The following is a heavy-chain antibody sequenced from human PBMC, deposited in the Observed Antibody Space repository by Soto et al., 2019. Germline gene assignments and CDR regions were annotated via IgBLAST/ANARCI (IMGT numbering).Heavy chain of an antibody. CDR2: VIPILGTA. Sequence: QVQLVQSGAAVKKPGSSVKVSCTASGGSLRNSVISWVRQAPAQRLEWMGGVIPILGTANYAQKFQGRVTMTADEATSTAYMDLSSLSPDDTAVYYCARLGHPGHWGPGTLVIVSS. CDR1: GGSLRNSV. J-gene: IGHJ4*02. CDR3: ARLGHPGH. V-gene: IGHV1-69*01.